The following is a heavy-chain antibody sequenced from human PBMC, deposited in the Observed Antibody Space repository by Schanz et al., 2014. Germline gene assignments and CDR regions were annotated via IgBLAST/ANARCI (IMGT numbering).Heavy chain of an antibody. Sequence: QLMQSGSEVRKPGASVKVSCKASGYIFGSHGMTWVRQAPGQGLEWMGWINAHTGNTQYAQKFQGRVNMTRDTVTTTVHLELTRLRTDDTAIYYCARVHIATYHYNSPGAFDIGGQGTRVTVSS. D-gene: IGHD3-10*01. V-gene: IGHV1-18*01. CDR1: GYIFGSHG. J-gene: IGHJ3*02. CDR2: INAHTGNT. CDR3: ARVHIATYHYNSPGAFDI.